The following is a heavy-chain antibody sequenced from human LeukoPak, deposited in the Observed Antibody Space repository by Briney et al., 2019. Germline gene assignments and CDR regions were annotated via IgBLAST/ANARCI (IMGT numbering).Heavy chain of an antibody. Sequence: GASVKVSCKASGYTFTSYGISWVRQAPGQGLEWMGWISAYNGNTNYAQKLQGRVTMTTDTSTSTAYMELRSLRSDDTAVYYCARGDNYYGSGSYCRHWGQGTLVTVSS. V-gene: IGHV1-18*01. D-gene: IGHD3-10*01. CDR2: ISAYNGNT. CDR1: GYTFTSYG. CDR3: ARGDNYYGSGSYCRH. J-gene: IGHJ4*02.